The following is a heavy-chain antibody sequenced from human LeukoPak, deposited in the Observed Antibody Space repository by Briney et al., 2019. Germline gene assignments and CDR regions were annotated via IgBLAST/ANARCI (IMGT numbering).Heavy chain of an antibody. CDR3: ARDPSNTSGRYVFFDY. D-gene: IGHD6-19*01. CDR1: GYTFTRYG. CDR2: ISCYNGDT. Sequence: ASAKVSCKASGYTFTRYGISWVRQVPGQGLEWMGWISCYNGDTNYAQNLQGRVTLTTDTSTTTAYMELRSLRSDDTAVYYCARDPSNTSGRYVFFDYWGQGSLVTVSS. V-gene: IGHV1-18*01. J-gene: IGHJ4*02.